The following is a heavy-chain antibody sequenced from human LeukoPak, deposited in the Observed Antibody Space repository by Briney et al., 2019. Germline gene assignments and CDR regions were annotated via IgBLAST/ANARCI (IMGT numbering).Heavy chain of an antibody. D-gene: IGHD5-12*01. Sequence: PSETLSLTCAVYGGSFSGYYWSWIRQPPGKGLEWIGEMNHSGSTNYNPSLKSRVTISVDTSKNQFSLKLSSVTAADTAVYYCARRYSGYDHYYYYMDVWGKGTTVTISS. J-gene: IGHJ6*03. CDR1: GGSFSGYY. V-gene: IGHV4-34*01. CDR2: MNHSGST. CDR3: ARRYSGYDHYYYYMDV.